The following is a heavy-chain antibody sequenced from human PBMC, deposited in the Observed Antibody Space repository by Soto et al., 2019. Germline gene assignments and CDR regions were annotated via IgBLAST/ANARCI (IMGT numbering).Heavy chain of an antibody. Sequence: SVKVSCKASGGTFSSYAISWVRQAPGQGLEWMGGIIPIFGTANYAQKFRGRVTITADESTSKAYMELSSLRSEDTAVYYCARPYSSSNIYYLDYWGQGTMVTVSS. J-gene: IGHJ4*02. CDR1: GGTFSSYA. D-gene: IGHD6-6*01. CDR3: ARPYSSSNIYYLDY. V-gene: IGHV1-69*13. CDR2: IIPIFGTA.